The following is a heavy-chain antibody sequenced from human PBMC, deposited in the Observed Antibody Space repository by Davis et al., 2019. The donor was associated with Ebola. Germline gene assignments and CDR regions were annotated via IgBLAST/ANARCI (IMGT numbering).Heavy chain of an antibody. CDR1: GGSISSSSYY. Sequence: MPSETLSLTCTVSGGSISSSSYYWGWIRQPPGKGLEWIGSIYYSGSTYYNPSLKSRVTISVDTSKNQFSLKLSSVTAADTAVYYCAREVPQNSSGYYGDYYYYYGMGVWGQGTTVTVSS. V-gene: IGHV4-39*07. CDR3: AREVPQNSSGYYGDYYYYYGMGV. CDR2: IYYSGST. J-gene: IGHJ6*02. D-gene: IGHD3-22*01.